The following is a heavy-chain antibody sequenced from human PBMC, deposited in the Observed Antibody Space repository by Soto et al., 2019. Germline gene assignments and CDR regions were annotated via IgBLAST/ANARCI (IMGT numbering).Heavy chain of an antibody. J-gene: IGHJ6*02. CDR3: AKDLAAAGYYGMDV. CDR1: GFTFSSYG. V-gene: IGHV3-30*18. Sequence: GGSLKLSCAASGFTFSSYGMHWVRQAPGKGLEWVAVISYDGSNKYYADSVKGRFTISRDNSKNTLYLQMNSLRAGDTAVYYCAKDLAAAGYYGMDVWGQGTTVTVSS. CDR2: ISYDGSNK. D-gene: IGHD6-13*01.